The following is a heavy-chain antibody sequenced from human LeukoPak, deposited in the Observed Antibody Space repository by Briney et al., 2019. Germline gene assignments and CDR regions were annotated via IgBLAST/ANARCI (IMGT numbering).Heavy chain of an antibody. D-gene: IGHD3-10*01. CDR1: GFTPRAYW. V-gene: IGHV3-74*01. J-gene: IGHJ6*02. Sequence: GGSLRLSCAVSGFTPRAYWMHWVRQAPGKGLEWVSNIGNDESATSYADSVKGRSTISRDDVKNTLYLEMTRLGAEDTAVYYCARGGFGHAMDVWGQGTTVTVSS. CDR3: ARGGFGHAMDV. CDR2: IGNDESAT.